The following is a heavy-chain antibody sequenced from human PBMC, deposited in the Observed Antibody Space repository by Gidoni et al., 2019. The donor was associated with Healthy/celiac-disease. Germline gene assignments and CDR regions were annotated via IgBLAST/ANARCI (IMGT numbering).Heavy chain of an antibody. CDR3: ARGSTYYDFWSGYYTGAGHFDY. Sequence: QVQLQQWGAGLLKPSETLSLTCAVYGGSFSGYYWSWIRQPPGKGLEWIGEINHSGSTNYNPSLKSRVTISVDTSKNQFSLKLSSVTAADTAVYYCARGSTYYDFWSGYYTGAGHFDYWGQGTLVTVSS. V-gene: IGHV4-34*01. J-gene: IGHJ4*02. D-gene: IGHD3-3*01. CDR2: INHSGST. CDR1: GGSFSGYY.